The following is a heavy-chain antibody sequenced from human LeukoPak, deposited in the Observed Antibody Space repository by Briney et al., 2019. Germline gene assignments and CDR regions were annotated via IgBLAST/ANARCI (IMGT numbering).Heavy chain of an antibody. CDR1: GFTFSSYD. V-gene: IGHV3-13*04. D-gene: IGHD3-10*01. J-gene: IGHJ3*02. Sequence: GGSLRLSCAASGFTFSSYDMHWVRQAPGKGLEWVSAIDTAGDTYYPGSVKGRFTISRENAKNSLYLQMNSLRAGDTAVYYCARRGDAFDIWGQGTMVTVSS. CDR2: IDTAGDT. CDR3: ARRGDAFDI.